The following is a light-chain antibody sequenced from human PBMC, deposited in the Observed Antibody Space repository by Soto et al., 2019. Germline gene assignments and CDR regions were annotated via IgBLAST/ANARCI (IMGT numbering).Light chain of an antibody. J-gene: IGKJ1*01. CDR1: QTVSSS. CDR3: QHYNNWPWT. V-gene: IGKV3-11*01. CDR2: EAS. Sequence: EIVLTQSPATLSLSPGERATLSCRASQTVSSSLAWYQQKPGQAPRLLIYEASNRATGIPARFSGSGSGADFTLTISSLQSEDFAVYFCQHYNNWPWTFGQGTKVEI.